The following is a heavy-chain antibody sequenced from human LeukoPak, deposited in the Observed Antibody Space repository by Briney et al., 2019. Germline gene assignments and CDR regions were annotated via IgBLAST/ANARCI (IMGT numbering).Heavy chain of an antibody. Sequence: SETLSLTCAVSGGSISSSNWWSWVRQPPGKGLEWIGEIYHSGSTNYNPSLKSRVTISVDKSKNQFSLKLSSVTAADTAVYYCASLGYCSGGSCFWVFDYWGQGTLVTVSS. D-gene: IGHD2-15*01. J-gene: IGHJ4*02. V-gene: IGHV4-4*02. CDR3: ASLGYCSGGSCFWVFDY. CDR2: IYHSGST. CDR1: GGSISSSNW.